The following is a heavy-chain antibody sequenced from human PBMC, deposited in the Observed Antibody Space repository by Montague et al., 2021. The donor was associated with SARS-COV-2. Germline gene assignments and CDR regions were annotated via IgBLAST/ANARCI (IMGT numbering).Heavy chain of an antibody. CDR1: GFTFSSYE. Sequence: SLRLSCAASGFTFSSYEMNWVRQAPGKGLEWVSYISSSGSTIYYADSVKGRFTISRDNAKNSLYLQMNSLRAEDTAVYYCARKSGNYYYYGMDVWGQGTTVTVSS. J-gene: IGHJ6*02. CDR3: ARKSGNYYYYGMDV. D-gene: IGHD3-3*01. CDR2: ISSSGSTI. V-gene: IGHV3-48*03.